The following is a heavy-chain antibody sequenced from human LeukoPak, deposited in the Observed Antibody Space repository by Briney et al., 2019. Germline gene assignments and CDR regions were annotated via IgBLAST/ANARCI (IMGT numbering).Heavy chain of an antibody. V-gene: IGHV3-7*04. Sequence: GGSLRLSCAVSGFTFSNFWMTWVRQVPGKGLQWVANIKPDGTEEYYVDPVKGRFTISRDNAKNSLYLQMNSLRVEDTAVYYCARDRGGLPYWGQGTLVTVSS. J-gene: IGHJ4*02. D-gene: IGHD5-18*01. CDR2: IKPDGTEE. CDR3: ARDRGGLPY. CDR1: GFTFSNFW.